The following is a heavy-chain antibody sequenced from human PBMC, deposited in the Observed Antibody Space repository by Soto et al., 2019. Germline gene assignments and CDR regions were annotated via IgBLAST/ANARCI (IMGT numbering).Heavy chain of an antibody. D-gene: IGHD6-19*01. CDR3: AGYSSGWSPYFDY. CDR1: GGSISSSSYY. J-gene: IGHJ4*02. Sequence: PSETLSLTCTVSGGSISSSSYYWGWIRQPPGKGLEWIGSIYYSGSTYYNPSLKSRVTISVDTSKNQFSLKLSSVTAADTAVYYCAGYSSGWSPYFDYWGQGTLVTVSS. V-gene: IGHV4-39*01. CDR2: IYYSGST.